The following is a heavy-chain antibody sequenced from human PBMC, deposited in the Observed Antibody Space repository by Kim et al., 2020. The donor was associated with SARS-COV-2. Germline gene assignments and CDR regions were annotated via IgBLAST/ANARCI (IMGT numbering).Heavy chain of an antibody. Sequence: HESRVTNSVDTSKNQYSLKLSSVTAADTAVYYCARTYCGGDCYVADAFDIWGQGTMVTVSS. J-gene: IGHJ3*02. V-gene: IGHV4-59*01. D-gene: IGHD2-21*02. CDR3: ARTYCGGDCYVADAFDI.